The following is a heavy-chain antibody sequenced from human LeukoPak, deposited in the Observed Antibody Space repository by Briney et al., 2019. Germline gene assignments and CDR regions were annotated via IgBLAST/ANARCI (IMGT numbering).Heavy chain of an antibody. CDR3: ARDGGYSYGSDDYYYMDV. Sequence: SETLSLTCAVYGGSFSGYYWSWIRQPPGKGLEWIGYIYYSGSTNYNPSLKSRVTISVDTSKNQFSLKLSSVTAADTAVYYCARDGGYSYGSDDYYYMDVWGKGTTVTVSS. V-gene: IGHV4-59*01. D-gene: IGHD5-18*01. J-gene: IGHJ6*03. CDR1: GGSFSGYY. CDR2: IYYSGST.